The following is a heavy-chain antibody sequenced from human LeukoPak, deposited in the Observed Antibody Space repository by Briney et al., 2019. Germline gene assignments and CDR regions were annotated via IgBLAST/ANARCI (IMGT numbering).Heavy chain of an antibody. Sequence: ASVKVSCRASGYTFTSYDTNWVRQATGQGLEWMGWMNPNSGNTGYAQKFQGRVTITRNTSISTAYMELRSLRSDDTAVYYCARDRNYDSSGYYNYWGQGTLVTVSS. CDR3: ARDRNYDSSGYYNY. J-gene: IGHJ4*02. CDR1: GYTFTSYD. V-gene: IGHV1-8*03. D-gene: IGHD3-22*01. CDR2: MNPNSGNT.